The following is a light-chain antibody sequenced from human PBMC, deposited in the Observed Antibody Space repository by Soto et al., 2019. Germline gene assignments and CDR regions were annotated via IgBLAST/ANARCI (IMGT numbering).Light chain of an antibody. V-gene: IGLV4-69*01. Sequence: QSVLTQSPSASASLGASVKLTCTLSSGHSSYAIAWHQQQPEKGPRYLMKLNSDGSHSKGDGIPDRFSGSSSGAERYLTISSLQSEDEADYYCQTWGTGIRVFGGGTKLTDL. J-gene: IGLJ2*01. CDR1: SGHSSYA. CDR2: LNSDGSH. CDR3: QTWGTGIRV.